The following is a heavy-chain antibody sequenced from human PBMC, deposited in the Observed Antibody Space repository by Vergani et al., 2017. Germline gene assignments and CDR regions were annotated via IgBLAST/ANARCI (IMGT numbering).Heavy chain of an antibody. D-gene: IGHD3-9*01. V-gene: IGHV4-34*01. CDR2: INHSGST. CDR3: ARGEYWFYDILTGYYY. J-gene: IGHJ4*02. Sequence: QVQLPQWGAGLLKPSETLSLTCAVYGGSFSGYYWSWIRQPPGKGLEWIGEINHSGSTNYNPSLKSRVTIAVDTSKNQFSLKLSSVTAADTAVYYCARGEYWFYDILTGYYYWGQGTLVTVSS. CDR1: GGSFSGYY.